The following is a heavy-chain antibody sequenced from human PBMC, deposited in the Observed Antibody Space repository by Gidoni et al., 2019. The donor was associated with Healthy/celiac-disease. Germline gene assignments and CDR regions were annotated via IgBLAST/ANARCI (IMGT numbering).Heavy chain of an antibody. D-gene: IGHD6-13*01. CDR3: ARHKDGGAAAGGVGFDY. J-gene: IGHJ4*02. CDR1: GYSFTSYG. CDR2: IYPGDSDT. Sequence: DVQLVQSGAEVNKPGESLQISCPGSGYSFTSYGIVWVRQMPGKGLEWMGIIYPGDSDTRYSPSVQGQVTISADKSISTAYLQGSSLKASDTAMYYCARHKDGGAAAGGVGFDYWGQGTLVTVSS. V-gene: IGHV5-51*01.